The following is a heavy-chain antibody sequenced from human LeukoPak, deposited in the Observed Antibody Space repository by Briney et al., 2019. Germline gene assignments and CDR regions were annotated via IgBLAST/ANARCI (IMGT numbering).Heavy chain of an antibody. CDR1: GGSISSGGYS. CDR2: IHHTGIT. J-gene: IGHJ2*01. Sequence: PSETLSLTCAVSGGSISSGGYSWTWIRQPPGKGLEWIGYIHHTGITYYKPSLKSRVTISVDRSQNQFSLKLTSVTAADTAVYYCASGYWFLDLWGRGTLVIVSS. V-gene: IGHV4-30-2*01. CDR3: ASGYWFLDL.